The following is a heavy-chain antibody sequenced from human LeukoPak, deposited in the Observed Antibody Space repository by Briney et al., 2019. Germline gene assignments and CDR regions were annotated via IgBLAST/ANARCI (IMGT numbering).Heavy chain of an antibody. J-gene: IGHJ4*02. CDR3: ARLDRLYSSSWGETTDID. V-gene: IGHV4-39*01. CDR2: IYYSGST. Sequence: SETLSLTCTVSGGSISSSSYYWGWIRQPPGKGLEWIGSIYYSGSTYYNPSLKSRVTISVDTSKNQFSLKLSSVTAADTAVYYCARLDRLYSSSWGETTDIDWGQGTLVTVSS. CDR1: GGSISSSSYY. D-gene: IGHD6-13*01.